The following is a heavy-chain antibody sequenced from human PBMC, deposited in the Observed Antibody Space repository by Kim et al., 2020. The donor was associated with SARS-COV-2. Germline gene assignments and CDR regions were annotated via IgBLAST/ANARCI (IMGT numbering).Heavy chain of an antibody. Sequence: ASVKVSCKASGYTFTSYAMHWVRQAPGQRLEWMGWINAGNGNTKYSQKFQGRVTITRDTSASTAYMELSSLRSEDTAVYYCAREEGPYCSGGSCYGSNYYYYGMDVWGQGTTVTVSS. CDR2: INAGNGNT. V-gene: IGHV1-3*01. CDR3: AREEGPYCSGGSCYGSNYYYYGMDV. J-gene: IGHJ6*02. D-gene: IGHD2-15*01. CDR1: GYTFTSYA.